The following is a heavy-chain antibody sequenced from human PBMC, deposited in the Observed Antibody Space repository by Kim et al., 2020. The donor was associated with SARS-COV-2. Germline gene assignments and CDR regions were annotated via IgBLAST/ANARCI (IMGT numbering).Heavy chain of an antibody. J-gene: IGHJ5*01. CDR3: ARERGAVAGSDS. V-gene: IGHV3-21*01. D-gene: IGHD6-19*01. Sequence: YADSVRFRCTISRDNAKYSLYLQLSSLRAEETAVDYCARERGAVAGSDSWGQGTLVTVSS.